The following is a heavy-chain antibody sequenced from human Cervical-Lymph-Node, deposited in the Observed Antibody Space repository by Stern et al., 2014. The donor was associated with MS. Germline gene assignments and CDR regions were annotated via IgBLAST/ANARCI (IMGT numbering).Heavy chain of an antibody. V-gene: IGHV3-23*04. Sequence: EVQLVESGGGLVQPGGSLRLSCAASGFSFSTYIMSWVRQTPGKGLEWVSSIHASDTNTYYAESVKGRFTISRDNSRSTLYLQMDNLRAEDAAVYYCAKKGIVPRGPDYGIDVWGRGTAVIVSS. CDR1: GFSFSTYI. CDR2: IHASDTNT. J-gene: IGHJ6*02. CDR3: AKKGIVPRGPDYGIDV. D-gene: IGHD1-26*01.